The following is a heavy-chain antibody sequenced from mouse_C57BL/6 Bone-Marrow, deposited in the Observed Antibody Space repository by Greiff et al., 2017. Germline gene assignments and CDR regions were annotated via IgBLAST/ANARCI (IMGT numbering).Heavy chain of an antibody. CDR1: GFSLTSYG. V-gene: IGHV2-2*01. CDR3: ARYSFYAMDY. J-gene: IGHJ4*01. CDR2: IWSGGST. D-gene: IGHD1-1*01. Sequence: VQLQQSGPGLVQPSQSLSITCTASGFSLTSYGVHWVRQSPGKGLEWLGVIWSGGSTDYNAAFISRLNISKDNSKSQVFFKMSSLQADDAAIYYCARYSFYAMDYWGQGTSVTVSS.